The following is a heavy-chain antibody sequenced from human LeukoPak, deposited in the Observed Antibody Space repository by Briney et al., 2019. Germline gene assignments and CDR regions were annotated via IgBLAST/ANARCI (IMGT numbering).Heavy chain of an antibody. CDR1: GFTFSSYG. CDR2: ISYDGSNK. Sequence: LTGGSLRLSCAASGFTFSSYGMHWVRQAPGKGLEWVAVISYDGSNKYYADSVKGRFTISRDNSKNTLYLQMNSLRAEDTAVYYCAKDFGSGENWGQGTLVTVSS. V-gene: IGHV3-30*18. CDR3: AKDFGSGEN. D-gene: IGHD3-10*01. J-gene: IGHJ4*02.